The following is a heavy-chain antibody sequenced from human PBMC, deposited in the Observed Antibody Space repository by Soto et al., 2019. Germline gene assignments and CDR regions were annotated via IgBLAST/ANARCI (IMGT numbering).Heavy chain of an antibody. V-gene: IGHV4-59*12. CDR1: CGSISSYY. J-gene: IGHJ5*02. D-gene: IGHD5-18*01. CDR3: ARDYSHGGWFDP. Sequence: QVQLQESGPGLVKPSETLSLTCTVSCGSISSYYWSWIRQPPGKGLEWIGYICYSGSTNYNPSLKRGVTISVDTSKNQSSLKLSSVTAADTAVYYCARDYSHGGWFDPWGQGTMVTVSS. CDR2: ICYSGST.